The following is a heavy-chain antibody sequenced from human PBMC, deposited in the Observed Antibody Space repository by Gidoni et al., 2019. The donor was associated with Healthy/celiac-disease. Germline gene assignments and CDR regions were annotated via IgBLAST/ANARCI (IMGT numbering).Heavy chain of an antibody. J-gene: IGHJ4*02. V-gene: IGHV3-9*01. D-gene: IGHD3-3*01. CDR3: AKDMGRFLEWLAI. Sequence: EVQLVESGGALVQPGRSLRLSCAASGFTFADYAMHWVRQAPGKGLELVSVISWNSGRIGYADSVKGRFTISRDNAKNSLYLQMNSLRAEDTAMYYCAKDMGRFLEWLAIWRQGTLVTVSS. CDR1: GFTFADYA. CDR2: ISWNSGRI.